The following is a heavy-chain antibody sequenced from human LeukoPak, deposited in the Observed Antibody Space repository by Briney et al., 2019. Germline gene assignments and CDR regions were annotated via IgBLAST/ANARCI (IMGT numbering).Heavy chain of an antibody. J-gene: IGHJ3*02. CDR1: GFTVSSNY. Sequence: LRLSCAASGFTVSSNYMSWVRQPPGKGLEWIGYIYYSGSTYYNPSLKSRVTISVDTSKNQFSLKLSSVTAADTAVYYCARDPTQNAFDIWGQGTMVTVSS. CDR3: ARDPTQNAFDI. V-gene: IGHV4-30-4*08. CDR2: IYYSGST.